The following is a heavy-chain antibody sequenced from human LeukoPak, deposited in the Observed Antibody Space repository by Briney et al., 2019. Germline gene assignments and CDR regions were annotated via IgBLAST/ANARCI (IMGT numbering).Heavy chain of an antibody. CDR1: GYTFTGYY. V-gene: IGHV1-2*04. CDR3: ARSGSSSWYKEADYGMDV. D-gene: IGHD6-13*01. CDR2: INPNSGGT. Sequence: ASVKVSCKASGYTFTGYYMHWVRRAPGQGLEWMGWINPNSGGTNYAQKFQGWVTMTRDTSISTAYMELSRLRSDDTAVYYCARSGSSSWYKEADYGMDVWGQGTTVTVSS. J-gene: IGHJ6*02.